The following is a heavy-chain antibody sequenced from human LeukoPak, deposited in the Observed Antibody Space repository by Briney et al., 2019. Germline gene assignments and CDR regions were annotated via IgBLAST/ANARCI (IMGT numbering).Heavy chain of an antibody. D-gene: IGHD3-10*01. CDR2: IFHTGHT. CDR1: GGSISSGDFP. J-gene: IGHJ4*02. Sequence: SQTLSLTCAVSGGSISSGDFPWSWIRQPPGKGLEWIGYIFHTGHTSYNPSLKSRVTISVDMSKNQLSLRLTSVTATDTAVYYCARGFYGAGSHFDYWGQGTLVTVSS. V-gene: IGHV4-30-2*01. CDR3: ARGFYGAGSHFDY.